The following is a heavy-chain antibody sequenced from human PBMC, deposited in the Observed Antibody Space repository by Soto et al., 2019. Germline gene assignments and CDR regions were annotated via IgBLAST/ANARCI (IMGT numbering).Heavy chain of an antibody. V-gene: IGHV4-59*01. CDR2: IYYSGTI. J-gene: IGHJ4*02. CDR1: GNSISGYY. CDR3: ARSVVPAAPFDF. D-gene: IGHD6-25*01. Sequence: PWETLSLTCTVYGNSISGYYWNWIRQPPGKGLEWIGYIYYSGTINYSPSLKSRLNISVDTSKNQLSLKLSSVTAADTAVYYCARSVVPAAPFDFWGQGIRVT.